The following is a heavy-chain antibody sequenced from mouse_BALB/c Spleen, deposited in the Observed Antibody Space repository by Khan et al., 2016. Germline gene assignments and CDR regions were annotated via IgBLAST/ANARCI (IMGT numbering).Heavy chain of an antibody. CDR1: GYSITSDYA. D-gene: IGHD1-2*01. V-gene: IGHV3-2*02. CDR2: IRYSGST. Sequence: EVQLQESGPGLVKPSQSLSLTCTVTGYSITSDYAWNWIRQFPGNKLEWMGYIRYSGSTTYNPSLKSRISITRDTSTNQFFLQLYSVTTEDTATYYCTRSPTATRYCDGWGAGTTVTVSS. J-gene: IGHJ1*01. CDR3: TRSPTATRYCDG.